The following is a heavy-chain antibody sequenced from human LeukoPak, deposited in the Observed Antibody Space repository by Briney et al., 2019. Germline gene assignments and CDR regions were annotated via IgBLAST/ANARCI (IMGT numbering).Heavy chain of an antibody. J-gene: IGHJ4*02. CDR1: GFTFSSNY. Sequence: PGGSLRLSCAASGFTFSSNYMSWVRQAPGKGLEWVAVIYSGGSTYYTDSVKGRFTISRDNSKNPLYLQMNSLRAEDTAVYYCARDGSESSSWYYWGQGTLVTVSS. V-gene: IGHV3-53*01. CDR2: IYSGGST. D-gene: IGHD6-13*01. CDR3: ARDGSESSSWYY.